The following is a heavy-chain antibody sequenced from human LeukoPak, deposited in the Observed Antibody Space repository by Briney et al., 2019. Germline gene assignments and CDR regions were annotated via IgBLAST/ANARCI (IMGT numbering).Heavy chain of an antibody. J-gene: IGHJ4*02. CDR2: IYSGGST. CDR1: GFTFSSYS. CDR3: ARDPPIAGPIAAAEDY. D-gene: IGHD6-13*01. V-gene: IGHV3-53*01. Sequence: PGGSLRLSCAASGFTFSSYSMNWVRQAPGKGLEWVSVIYSGGSTYYADSVKGRFTISRDNSKNTLYLQMNSLRAEDTAVYYCARDPPIAGPIAAAEDYWGQGTLVTVSS.